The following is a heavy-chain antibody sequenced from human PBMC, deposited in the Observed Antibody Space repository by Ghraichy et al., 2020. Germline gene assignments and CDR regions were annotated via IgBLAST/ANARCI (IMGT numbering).Heavy chain of an antibody. D-gene: IGHD3-9*01. Sequence: SCVASEFTFANSVMTWVRQPPGKGLEWVSSISGSGNNPSYADSVKGRFTISRYNSKNTLYLQMTTLRAEDAAVYYCAKPDPRLGITGWTYNMDVCGAGTNVTVSS. CDR1: EFTFANSV. J-gene: IGHJ6*04. CDR3: AKPDPRLGITGWTYNMDV. V-gene: IGHV3-23*01. CDR2: ISGSGNNP.